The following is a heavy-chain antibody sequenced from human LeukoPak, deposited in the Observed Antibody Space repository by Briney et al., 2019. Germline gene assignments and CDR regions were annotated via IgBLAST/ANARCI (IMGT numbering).Heavy chain of an antibody. Sequence: PGGSLRLSCAASGFTFDDYGMSWVRQAPGKGLEWVSGINWNGGSTGYADSVKGRFTISRDNAKNSLYLQMNSLRAEDTAVYYCSSQHIVVVTDIRDYWGQGTLVTVSS. CDR3: SSQHIVVVTDIRDY. V-gene: IGHV3-20*04. CDR1: GFTFDDYG. CDR2: INWNGGST. J-gene: IGHJ4*02. D-gene: IGHD2-21*02.